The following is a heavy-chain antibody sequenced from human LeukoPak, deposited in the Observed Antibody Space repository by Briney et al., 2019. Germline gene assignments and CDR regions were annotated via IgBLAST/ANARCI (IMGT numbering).Heavy chain of an antibody. CDR1: GFTFSSYA. V-gene: IGHV3-23*01. D-gene: IGHD1-26*01. CDR2: ISGSGGST. Sequence: GGSLRLSCAASGFTFSSYAMSWVRQAPGKGLEWVSAISGSGGSTYYADSVKGRFTISRDNSKNTLYLQMNSLRAEDTAVYYCAKWSVVGATPSDAFDIWGQGTMVTVSS. J-gene: IGHJ3*02. CDR3: AKWSVVGATPSDAFDI.